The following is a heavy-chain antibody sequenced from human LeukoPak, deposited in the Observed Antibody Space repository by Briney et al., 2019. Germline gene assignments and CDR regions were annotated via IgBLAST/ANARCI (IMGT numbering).Heavy chain of an antibody. CDR1: GGSVSSSSYY. CDR2: VHYDGSS. D-gene: IGHD2-8*02. Sequence: SETLSLTCTVSGGSVSSSSYYWGWIRQPPGKGLEWIGTVHYDGSSYYDTSLKSRVTISVDTSKNQLSLKLSYVTAADTPVYYCARHYCTGGPCYLDYWGQGTLVTVSS. CDR3: ARHYCTGGPCYLDY. V-gene: IGHV4-39*01. J-gene: IGHJ4*02.